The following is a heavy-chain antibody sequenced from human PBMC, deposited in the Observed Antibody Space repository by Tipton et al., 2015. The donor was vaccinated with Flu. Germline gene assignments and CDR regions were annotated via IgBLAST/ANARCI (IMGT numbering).Heavy chain of an antibody. CDR2: VYDDGRT. CDR1: GFTVSTSY. D-gene: IGHD7-27*01. J-gene: IGHJ4*02. CDR3: AKDPNWAGDY. V-gene: IGHV3-53*03. Sequence: AVSGFTVSTSYMSWVRQPPGKGLEWVSIVYDDGRTYYADSVEGRFAISRDNAKNSLYLQMNSLRADDTAVYYCAKDPNWAGDYWGQGTLVTVSS.